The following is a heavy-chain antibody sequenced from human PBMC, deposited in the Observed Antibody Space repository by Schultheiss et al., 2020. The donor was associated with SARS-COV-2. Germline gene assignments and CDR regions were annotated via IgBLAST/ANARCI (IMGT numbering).Heavy chain of an antibody. CDR3: ARRYYDFWSGYYRC. J-gene: IGHJ4*02. CDR1: GGSISSYY. Sequence: SETLSLTCTVSGGSISSYYWSWIRQHPGKGLEWIGYIYYSGSTNYNPSLKSRVTISVDTSKNQFSLKLSSVTAADTAVYYCARRYYDFWSGYYRCWGQGTLVTVSS. CDR2: IYYSGST. V-gene: IGHV4-59*08. D-gene: IGHD3-3*01.